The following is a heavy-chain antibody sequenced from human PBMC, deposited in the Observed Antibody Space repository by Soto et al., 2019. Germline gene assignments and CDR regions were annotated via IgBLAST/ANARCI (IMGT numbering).Heavy chain of an antibody. Sequence: QVQLQESGPGLVKPSQTLSLTCSVSGGSITSGGYYWNWIRQHPGKGLEWIGYIYYGGITYYNPSLKSRITMSVDTYKNQSSLKLSSATAADTAMYYWARGIWVRGIIGFNWFDPWGQGTLVTVSS. CDR3: ARGIWVRGIIGFNWFDP. CDR2: IYYGGIT. V-gene: IGHV4-31*03. D-gene: IGHD3-10*01. CDR1: GGSITSGGYY. J-gene: IGHJ5*02.